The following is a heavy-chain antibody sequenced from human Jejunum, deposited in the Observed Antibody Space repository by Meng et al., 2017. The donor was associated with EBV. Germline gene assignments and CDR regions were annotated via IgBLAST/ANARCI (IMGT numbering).Heavy chain of an antibody. CDR3: AGLRYSGYDRAFDY. CDR1: GGSVNSGNVY. CDR2: IYYSGST. D-gene: IGHD5-12*01. J-gene: IGHJ4*02. Sequence: QLQLQESGPGLVKPSETLSLTCTVSGGSVNSGNVYWSWIRQPPGKGLEWIGYIYYSGSTNYIPSLKSRVTMSLDTSKNQFSLKLSSVTAADTAVYYCAGLRYSGYDRAFDYWGQGALVTVSS. V-gene: IGHV4-61*01.